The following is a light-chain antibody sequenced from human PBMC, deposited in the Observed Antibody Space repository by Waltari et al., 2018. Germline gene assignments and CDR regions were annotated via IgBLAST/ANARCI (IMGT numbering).Light chain of an antibody. J-gene: IGLJ2*01. CDR1: SIAVGGYNY. V-gene: IGLV2-8*01. CDR3: TSYASSNSVV. CDR2: EVS. Sequence: QSALTQPPSASGSPGQSVTIYCTGTSIAVGGYNYVSWYQQHPGKTPKLMIFEVSKGPSGVPDRFSGSKSGNTASLTGSGLQAEDEADYYCTSYASSNSVVFGGGTKLTVL.